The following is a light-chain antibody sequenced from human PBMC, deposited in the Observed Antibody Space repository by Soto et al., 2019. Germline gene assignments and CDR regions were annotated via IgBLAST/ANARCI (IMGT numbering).Light chain of an antibody. CDR3: QQYYATPLT. CDR1: QSVLYSSNNKNY. V-gene: IGKV4-1*01. Sequence: DIVMTQSPDSVAVSLGERATINCKSSQSVLYSSNNKNYLAGYQQKPGQHPRLLSSWASTRASGVPDRFSGSVSGTDFTLAIATFQAEDVALYCCQQYYATPLTFGGGTQVEI. CDR2: WAS. J-gene: IGKJ4*01.